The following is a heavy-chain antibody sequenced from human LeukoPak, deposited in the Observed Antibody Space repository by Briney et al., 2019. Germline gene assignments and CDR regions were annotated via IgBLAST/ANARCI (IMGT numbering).Heavy chain of an antibody. V-gene: IGHV4-4*08. J-gene: IGHJ6*03. CDR3: ARELVVGMHFYNMDI. D-gene: IGHD3-9*01. CDR1: GGSITNYF. Sequence: PSETLSLTCTASGGSITNYFWTWIRQPPGKGLEWIGYIYFTTGRFYYNPALKSRVSMSLDTSRSQFSLNLTSVTAADTAVYYCARELVVGMHFYNMDIWGKGTPVTVSS. CDR2: IYFTTGRF.